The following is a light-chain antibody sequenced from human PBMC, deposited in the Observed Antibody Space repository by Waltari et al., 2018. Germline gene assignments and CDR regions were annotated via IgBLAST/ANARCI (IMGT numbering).Light chain of an antibody. V-gene: IGKV3-15*01. CDR1: QGVGTN. J-gene: IGKJ2*01. CDR3: QQYRDWYS. CDR2: DAS. Sequence: EIVMTQSPATLSVSPGEGVTLSCRASQGVGTNIAWYQQRPGQAPRLLIYDASTRASGVPARFIGSGAGAEFTLIISNLQSEDLALYFCQQYRDWYSFGQGTKLQIK.